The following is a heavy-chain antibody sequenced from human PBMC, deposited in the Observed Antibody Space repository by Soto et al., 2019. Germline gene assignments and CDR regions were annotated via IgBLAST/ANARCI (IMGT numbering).Heavy chain of an antibody. D-gene: IGHD5-18*01. CDR1: GFTFSSYG. J-gene: IGHJ6*02. CDR2: IWYDGSNK. Sequence: GGSLRLSCAASGFTFSSYGMHWVRQAPGKGLEWVAVIWYDGSNKYYADSVKGRFTISRDNSKNTLYLQMNSLRAADTAVYYCASSGYSYGPADYYYGMDVWGQGTTVTVSS. CDR3: ASSGYSYGPADYYYGMDV. V-gene: IGHV3-33*01.